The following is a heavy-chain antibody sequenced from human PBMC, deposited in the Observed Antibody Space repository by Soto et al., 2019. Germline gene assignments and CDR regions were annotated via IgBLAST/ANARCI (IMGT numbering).Heavy chain of an antibody. CDR2: IKDGGLT. J-gene: IGHJ4*02. D-gene: IGHD5-12*01. CDR3: ARGQEGVVATH. CDR1: GGSLSGYY. V-gene: IGHV4-34*01. Sequence: QVQLQQWGAGLLKPSETLSLTCVVYGGSLSGYYWSWIRQPPGKGLEWIGEIKDGGLTNYSPSLKSPAILQVYRPNNQFSLKFHSVTAADTAVYYCARGQEGVVATHWDQGSLVTVSS.